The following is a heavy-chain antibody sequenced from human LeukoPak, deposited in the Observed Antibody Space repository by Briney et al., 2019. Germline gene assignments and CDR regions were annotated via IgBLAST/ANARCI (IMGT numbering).Heavy chain of an antibody. Sequence: GGSLRLSCAASGFTFSSFAMHWVRQAPGKGLEYLSAIYSDGSRTYYADSVKGRFTISRDNSKNTLYFEMSSLRVEDTAVYYCVKSPGSGWPVWGQGTLVTVFS. CDR2: IYSDGSRT. J-gene: IGHJ4*02. V-gene: IGHV3-64D*06. CDR1: GFTFSSFA. D-gene: IGHD6-19*01. CDR3: VKSPGSGWPV.